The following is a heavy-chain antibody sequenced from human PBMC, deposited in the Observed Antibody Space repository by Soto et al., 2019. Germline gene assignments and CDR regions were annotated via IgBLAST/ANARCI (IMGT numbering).Heavy chain of an antibody. CDR3: AKKDAWLGKGFDP. V-gene: IGHV3-23*01. D-gene: IGHD3-10*01. J-gene: IGHJ5*02. Sequence: EVQMLQSGGALVQPGGSLRLSCGVSGLNFSNFPMSWVRQTPGRGLEWVSSISASGANIKDADSVKGRFTVSRDNSKNILYLQMNSLRVEDTAVYFCAKKDAWLGKGFDPWGQGTLVSVSS. CDR1: GLNFSNFP. CDR2: ISASGANI.